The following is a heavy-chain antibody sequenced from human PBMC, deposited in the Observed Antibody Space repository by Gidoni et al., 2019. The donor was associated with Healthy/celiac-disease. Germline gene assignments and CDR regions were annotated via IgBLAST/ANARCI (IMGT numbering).Heavy chain of an antibody. CDR1: GGSISSSSYY. V-gene: IGHV4-39*01. CDR2: IYYSGST. D-gene: IGHD3-3*01. J-gene: IGHJ5*02. CDR3: ARLYDFWSGLTGGWFDP. Sequence: QLQLQESGPGLVKPSETLSLTCTVAGGSISSSSYYWGWIRQPPGKGLEWIGSIYYSGSTYYNPSLKSRVTISVDTSKNQFSLKLSSVTAADTAVYYCARLYDFWSGLTGGWFDPWGQGTLVTVSS.